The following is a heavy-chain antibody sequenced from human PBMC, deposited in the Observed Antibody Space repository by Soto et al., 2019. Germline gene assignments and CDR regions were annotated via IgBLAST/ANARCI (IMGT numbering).Heavy chain of an antibody. Sequence: PSSTLSLTCTVSSGPISGYFWSWVRQPPGKELELIAYIHYTGSSYYNPSLKSRVTISIDTSKNQFSLKLSSVSDADTAVYYCAKVGRIAAAGTWFDPWGQGTLVTVSS. CDR2: IHYTGSS. CDR1: SGPISGYF. V-gene: IGHV4-59*01. CDR3: AKVGRIAAAGTWFDP. J-gene: IGHJ5*02. D-gene: IGHD6-13*01.